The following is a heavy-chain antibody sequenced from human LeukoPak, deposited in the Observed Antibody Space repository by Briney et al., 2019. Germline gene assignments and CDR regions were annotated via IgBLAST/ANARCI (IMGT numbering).Heavy chain of an antibody. CDR3: ARVPRYCSSTSCPFDP. J-gene: IGHJ5*02. CDR1: GYTFTSYG. V-gene: IGHV1-18*01. Sequence: ASVKVSCKASGYTFTSYGISWVRQAPGQGLEWMGWISAYNGNTNYAQKLQGRVTMTTDTSTSTAYMELRSLRSDDAAVYYCARVPRYCSSTSCPFDPWGQGTLVTVSS. D-gene: IGHD2-2*01. CDR2: ISAYNGNT.